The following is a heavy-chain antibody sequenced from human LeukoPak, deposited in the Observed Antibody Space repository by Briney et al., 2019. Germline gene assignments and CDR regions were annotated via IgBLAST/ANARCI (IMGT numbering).Heavy chain of an antibody. D-gene: IGHD4-17*01. CDR3: ARPGLRGDYVY. J-gene: IGHJ4*02. CDR1: GYTFTIYY. V-gene: IGHV1-46*03. CDR2: INPSGGST. Sequence: ASVKVSCKASGYTFTIYYMHWVRQAPGQGLEWMGIINPSGGSTSYAQKFQGRVTMTRDTSTSTVYMELSSLRSEDTAVYYCARPGLRGDYVYWGQGTLVTVSS.